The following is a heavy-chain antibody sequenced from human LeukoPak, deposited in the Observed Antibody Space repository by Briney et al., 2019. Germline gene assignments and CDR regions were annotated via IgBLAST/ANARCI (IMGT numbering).Heavy chain of an antibody. CDR3: ARGYCSSTSCFGFDP. V-gene: IGHV1-2*02. Sequence: ASVKVSCKASGYTFTGYYMHWVRQAPGQGLEWMGWINPNSGGTNYAQKFQGRVTMTRDTSISTAYMELSRLRSDDTAVYYCARGYCSSTSCFGFDPWAGEPWSPSPQ. J-gene: IGHJ5*02. CDR1: GYTFTGYY. D-gene: IGHD2-2*01. CDR2: INPNSGGT.